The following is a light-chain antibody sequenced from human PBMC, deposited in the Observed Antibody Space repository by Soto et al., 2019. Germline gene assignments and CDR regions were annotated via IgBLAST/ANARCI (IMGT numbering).Light chain of an antibody. J-gene: IGLJ1*01. V-gene: IGLV2-14*03. CDR1: SSDVGGYNF. CDR2: EVT. Sequence: QSALTQPASVFGSPGQSITISCTGTSSDVGGYNFVSWYQQHPGKAPKLMIYEVTSRPSGVSNRFSGSKSGNTASLTISGLQPEYEADYYCSSYTTSSTLVFGTGTKVTVL. CDR3: SSYTTSSTLV.